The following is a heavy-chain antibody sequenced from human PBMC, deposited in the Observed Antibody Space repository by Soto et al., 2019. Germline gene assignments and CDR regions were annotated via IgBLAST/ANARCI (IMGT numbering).Heavy chain of an antibody. CDR2: IGTAGDT. CDR1: GFTFSSYD. Sequence: EVQLVESGGGLVQPGGSLRLSCAASGFTFSSYDMHWVRQATGKGLEWVSAIGTAGDTYYPGSVKGRFTISRENAKNSVYLQMNSLRAGDTAVYYCAREGASRDAFDIWGQGTMVTVSS. D-gene: IGHD3-16*01. V-gene: IGHV3-13*01. CDR3: AREGASRDAFDI. J-gene: IGHJ3*02.